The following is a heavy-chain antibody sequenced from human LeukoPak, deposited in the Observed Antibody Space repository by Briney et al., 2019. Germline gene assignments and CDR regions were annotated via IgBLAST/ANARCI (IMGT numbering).Heavy chain of an antibody. Sequence: GGSLRLSCAASGFTFSSYSMNWVRQAPGKGLEWVSSISSSSSYIYYADSVKGRFTISRDNAKNSPYLQMNSLRAEDTAVYYCARAWLAVAGKATNWFDPWGQGTLVTVSS. V-gene: IGHV3-21*01. D-gene: IGHD6-19*01. CDR1: GFTFSSYS. J-gene: IGHJ5*02. CDR2: ISSSSSYI. CDR3: ARAWLAVAGKATNWFDP.